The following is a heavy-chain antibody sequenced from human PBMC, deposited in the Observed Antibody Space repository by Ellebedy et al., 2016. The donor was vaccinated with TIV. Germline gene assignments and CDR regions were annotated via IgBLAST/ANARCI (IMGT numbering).Heavy chain of an antibody. V-gene: IGHV7-4-1*02. D-gene: IGHD6-13*01. CDR1: GYTFTSYA. J-gene: IGHJ4*02. Sequence: ASVKVSCKASGYTFTSYAMNWVRQAPGQGLEWLGWINTNTGHPTYAQGFTGRFVFSLDTSVSTAYLQISSLKAEDTAVYYCARDYRSSSSSWSHFDYWGQGTLVTVSS. CDR2: INTNTGHP. CDR3: ARDYRSSSSSWSHFDY.